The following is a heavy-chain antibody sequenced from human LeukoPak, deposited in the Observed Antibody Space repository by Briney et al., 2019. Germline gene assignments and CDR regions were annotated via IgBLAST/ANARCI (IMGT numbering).Heavy chain of an antibody. D-gene: IGHD4-17*01. CDR2: IDWEDDT. Sequence: SGPALLKPTQTLRLTCTFSGFSLSDGGMSVTWIRQPPGKALEWLALIDWEDDTFYSASLKMRLTISKDTSKNLVVLTMTNMDPADTATYYCARIPLYGAYLDYWGPGTRVTVSS. CDR3: ARIPLYGAYLDY. J-gene: IGHJ4*02. CDR1: GFSLSDGGMS. V-gene: IGHV2-70*01.